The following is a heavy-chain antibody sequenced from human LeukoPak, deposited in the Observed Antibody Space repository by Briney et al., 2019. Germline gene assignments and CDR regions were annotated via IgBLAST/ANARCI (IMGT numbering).Heavy chain of an antibody. CDR2: INPNSGGT. CDR1: GYTFTAYF. J-gene: IGHJ4*02. Sequence: ASVKVSCKASGYTFTAYFMHWVRQAPGQGLEWMGRINPNSGGTNYAQKFQGRVTMTRDTSISTAYMELSRLRSDDTAVYYCARDRWVEWLLLDYWGQGTLVTVSS. V-gene: IGHV1-2*06. D-gene: IGHD3-3*01. CDR3: ARDRWVEWLLLDY.